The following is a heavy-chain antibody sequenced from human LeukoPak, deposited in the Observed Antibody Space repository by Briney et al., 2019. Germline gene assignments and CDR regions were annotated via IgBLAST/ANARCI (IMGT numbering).Heavy chain of an antibody. V-gene: IGHV3-74*01. CDR2: INSDGSST. Sequence: GGSLRLSCAASGLTFSSYWMHWVRQAPGKGLVWVSRINSDGSSTSYADSVKGRFTISRDNAKNTLYLQMNNLRAEDTAVYYCARGPNSNWSGLDFWGQGTLLTVSS. D-gene: IGHD6-6*01. CDR3: ARGPNSNWSGLDF. CDR1: GLTFSSYW. J-gene: IGHJ4*02.